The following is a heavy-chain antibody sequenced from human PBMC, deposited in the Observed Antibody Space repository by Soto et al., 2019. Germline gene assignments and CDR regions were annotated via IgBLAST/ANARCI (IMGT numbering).Heavy chain of an antibody. Sequence: QVQLVESGGGVVQPGRSLRLSCAASGFTFSSYGMHWVRQAPGKGLEWVAVISYDGSNKYYVDSVKGRFTISRDNSKNTLYLQMNSLRAEDTAVYYCAKDHDVIVLVPAAPDYWGQGTLVTVSS. CDR3: AKDHDVIVLVPAAPDY. V-gene: IGHV3-30*18. J-gene: IGHJ4*02. D-gene: IGHD2-2*01. CDR1: GFTFSSYG. CDR2: ISYDGSNK.